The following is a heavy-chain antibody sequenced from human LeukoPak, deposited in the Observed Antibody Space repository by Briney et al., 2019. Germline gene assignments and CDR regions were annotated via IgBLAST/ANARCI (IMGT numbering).Heavy chain of an antibody. CDR1: GFTFSDDW. J-gene: IGHJ4*02. Sequence: QPGGSLRLSCAASGFTFSDDWMNWVRQASGKGLEWVGRIRNKANSYATAYAASVKGRFTISRDDSKNTTYLQMNSLKTEDTAVYYCTKLSGTTVITRDTDYWGQGTLVTVSP. CDR2: IRNKANSYAT. D-gene: IGHD4-11*01. V-gene: IGHV3-73*01. CDR3: TKLSGTTVITRDTDY.